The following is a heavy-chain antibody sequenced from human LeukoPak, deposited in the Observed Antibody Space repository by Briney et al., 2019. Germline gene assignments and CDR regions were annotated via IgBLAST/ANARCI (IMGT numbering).Heavy chain of an antibody. CDR1: GFTFDCYG. J-gene: IGHJ4*02. CDR2: INWNGGST. CDR3: ARDFKTRGYSDY. D-gene: IGHD5-18*01. Sequence: PGGSLRLSCAASGFTFDCYGMSWVRQAPGKGLERVSGINWNGGSTGYADSVKGLFTISRDNAKNSLYLKMNRLRAEDTALYYCARDFKTRGYSDYWGQGTLVTVSS. V-gene: IGHV3-20*04.